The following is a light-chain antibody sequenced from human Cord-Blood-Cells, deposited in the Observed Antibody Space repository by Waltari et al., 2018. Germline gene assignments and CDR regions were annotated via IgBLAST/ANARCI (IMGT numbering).Light chain of an antibody. V-gene: IGKV3-11*01. CDR2: DAS. J-gene: IGKJ2*01. CDR1: QSVSSY. Sequence: EIVLTQSPATLSLSPGERATLSCRASQSVSSYLAWYQQKPGQAPGLLIYDASNRATGIPARFSGSGSGTDFTLTISSLEPEDFAVYYCQQRSSYTFGQGTKLEIK. CDR3: QQRSSYT.